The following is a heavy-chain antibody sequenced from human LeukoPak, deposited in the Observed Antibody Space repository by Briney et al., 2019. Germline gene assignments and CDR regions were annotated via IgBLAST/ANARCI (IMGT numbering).Heavy chain of an antibody. CDR2: IYYSGST. V-gene: IGHV4-30-4*08. J-gene: IGHJ4*02. Sequence: PSETLSLTCTVSGGSISSGDYYWSWIRQPPGKGLEWIGYIYYSGSTYYNPSLKSRVTISVDTSKNQFSLKLSSVTAADTAVYYCARGMGDYYDSSGYDYWGQGTLVTVSS. CDR3: ARGMGDYYDSSGYDY. CDR1: GGSISSGDYY. D-gene: IGHD3-22*01.